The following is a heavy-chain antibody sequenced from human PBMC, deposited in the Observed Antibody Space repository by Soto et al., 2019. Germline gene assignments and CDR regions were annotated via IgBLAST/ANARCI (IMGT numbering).Heavy chain of an antibody. CDR1: GYAFNNYA. J-gene: IGHJ6*02. D-gene: IGHD3-10*01. Sequence: QVQLVQSGAEEKRPGASVKISCKTSGYAFNNYAMHWVRQAPGQRLEWMGWINSGNGDTKYSQKLQGRVTITRDTSSNTAYRELSSLRSEDTAVYYCARDREVIRGVSTGMDVWGQGTTVTVSS. CDR3: ARDREVIRGVSTGMDV. CDR2: INSGNGDT. V-gene: IGHV1-3*05.